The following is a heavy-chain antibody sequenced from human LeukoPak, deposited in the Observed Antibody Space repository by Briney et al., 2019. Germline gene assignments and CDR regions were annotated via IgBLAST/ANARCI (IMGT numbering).Heavy chain of an antibody. CDR2: INPNSGGT. J-gene: IGHJ6*03. Sequence: GASVKVSCKASGYTFTGYYMHWVRQAPGQGLEWMGWINPNSGGTNYAQKFQGRVTMTRDTSISTAYMELSRLRSDDTAVYYCARDEINVKLGYYYYMDVWGKGTTVTVSS. CDR3: ARDEINVKLGYYYYMDV. V-gene: IGHV1-2*02. D-gene: IGHD3-10*01. CDR1: GYTFTGYY.